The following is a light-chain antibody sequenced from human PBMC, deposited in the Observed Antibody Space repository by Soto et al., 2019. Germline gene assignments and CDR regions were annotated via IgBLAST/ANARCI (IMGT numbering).Light chain of an antibody. J-gene: IGKJ1*01. CDR2: ASS. Sequence: AIRMTQSPSSLSASTGDRVTITCRASQGISSYLAWYLQKPGKAPKLLIFASSTLQSGVPSRFSGSGSGTDFTLTISCLQSEDFATYYCQQYYSYPLGFGQGTKVEIK. CDR3: QQYYSYPLG. V-gene: IGKV1-8*01. CDR1: QGISSY.